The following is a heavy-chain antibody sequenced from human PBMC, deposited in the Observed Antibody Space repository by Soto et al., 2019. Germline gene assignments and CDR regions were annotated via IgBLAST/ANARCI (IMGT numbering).Heavy chain of an antibody. CDR2: ISSSSSTI. Sequence: EVQLVESGGGLVQPGGSLRLSCAASGFTFSSYSMNWVRQAPGKGLEWVSYISSSSSTIYYADSVKGRFTISRDNAKNSLYLQRKSLGDEDTAVYYCARVEEYSVGEEDYYDGMDVWGQGTTVTVSS. CDR3: ARVEEYSVGEEDYYDGMDV. D-gene: IGHD1-26*01. CDR1: GFTFSSYS. J-gene: IGHJ6*02. V-gene: IGHV3-48*02.